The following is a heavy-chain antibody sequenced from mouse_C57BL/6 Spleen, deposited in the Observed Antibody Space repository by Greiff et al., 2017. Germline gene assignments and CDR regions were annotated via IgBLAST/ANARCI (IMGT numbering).Heavy chain of an antibody. CDR2: IYPRSGNT. J-gene: IGHJ4*01. CDR1: GYTFTSYG. D-gene: IGHD2-4*01. V-gene: IGHV1-81*01. Sequence: QVQLQQSGAELARPGASVTLSCKASGYTFTSYGISWVKQRTGQGLEWIGEIYPRSGNTYYNEKFKGKATLTADKSSGTAYMELRSLTSEDSAVYFCARRDYDNDYYAMDYWGQGTSVTVSS. CDR3: ARRDYDNDYYAMDY.